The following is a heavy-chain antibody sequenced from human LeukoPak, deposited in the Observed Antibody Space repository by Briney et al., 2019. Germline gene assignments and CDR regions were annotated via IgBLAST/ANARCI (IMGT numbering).Heavy chain of an antibody. CDR3: AREPRRLLWFGDFDY. V-gene: IGHV3-7*01. D-gene: IGHD3-10*01. Sequence: PGGSLRLSCAASGFTFSSYSMNWVRQAPGKGLEWVANIKQDGSEKYYVDSVKGRFTISRDNAKNSLYLQMNSLRAEDTAVYYCAREPRRLLWFGDFDYWGQGTLVTVSS. J-gene: IGHJ4*02. CDR1: GFTFSSYS. CDR2: IKQDGSEK.